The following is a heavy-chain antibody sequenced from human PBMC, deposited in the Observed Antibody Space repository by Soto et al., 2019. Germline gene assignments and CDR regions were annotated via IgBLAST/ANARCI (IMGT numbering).Heavy chain of an antibody. Sequence: GSLRLSCAASGFTFSSYSMNWVRQAPGKGLEWVSYISSSSSTIYYADSVKGRFTISRDNAKNSLYLQMNSLRAEDTAVYYCARDREGYGSGSYYLPMPIDYWGQGTLVTVSS. D-gene: IGHD3-10*01. V-gene: IGHV3-48*01. CDR1: GFTFSSYS. CDR3: ARDREGYGSGSYYLPMPIDY. CDR2: ISSSSSTI. J-gene: IGHJ4*02.